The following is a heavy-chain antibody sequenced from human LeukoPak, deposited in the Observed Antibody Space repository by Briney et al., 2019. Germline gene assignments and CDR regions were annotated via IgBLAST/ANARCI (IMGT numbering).Heavy chain of an antibody. CDR1: GFTFGSNW. Sequence: GGSLRLSCAVSGFTFGSNWMYWVRQAPGKGLVWVSRINNDGSDIIYVDSVKGRFTVSRDNAKDTLYLQMNSLRVEDTAVYYCARGKTDQCCRSNSCYRPSDYWGQGTLVTVSS. CDR2: INNDGSDI. J-gene: IGHJ4*02. V-gene: IGHV3-74*01. CDR3: ARGKTDQCCRSNSCYRPSDY. D-gene: IGHD2-2*02.